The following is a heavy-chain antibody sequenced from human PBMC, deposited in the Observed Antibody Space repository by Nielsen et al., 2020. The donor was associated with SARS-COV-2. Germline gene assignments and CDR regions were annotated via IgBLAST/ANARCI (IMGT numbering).Heavy chain of an antibody. V-gene: IGHV4-4*07. CDR1: GGSISSYY. Sequence: SETLSLTCTVSGGSISSYYWSWIQQPAGKGLEWIGRIYTSGSTNYNPSLKSRVTISVDTSKNQFSLKLSSVTAADTAVYYCARGDSSGPLYGMDVWGQGTTVTVSS. J-gene: IGHJ6*02. D-gene: IGHD3-22*01. CDR2: IYTSGST. CDR3: ARGDSSGPLYGMDV.